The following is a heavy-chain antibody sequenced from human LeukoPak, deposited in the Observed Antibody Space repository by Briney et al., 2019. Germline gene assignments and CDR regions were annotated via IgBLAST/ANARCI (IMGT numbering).Heavy chain of an antibody. CDR1: GFTVSSTY. CDR2: IRYDGSNK. Sequence: GGSLRLSCLASGFTVSSTYMSWVRQAPGKGLEWVAFIRYDGSNKYYADSVKGRFTISRDNSKNTLYLQMNSLRAEDTAVYYCAKTHRYCSGGSCYAYNWFDPWGQGTLVTVSS. V-gene: IGHV3-30*02. D-gene: IGHD2-15*01. CDR3: AKTHRYCSGGSCYAYNWFDP. J-gene: IGHJ5*02.